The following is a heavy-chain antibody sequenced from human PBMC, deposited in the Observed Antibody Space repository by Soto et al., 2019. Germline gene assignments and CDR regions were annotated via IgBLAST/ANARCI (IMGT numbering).Heavy chain of an antibody. CDR3: ARPRVRRKLITHPYYYCMQV. D-gene: IGHD1-20*01. Sequence: SVKVSCKACGWTFSSYAISWVGQAPGQGREWMGGIIPTFGTANYAQKFQGRVTITADESTSTAYMELSSLRSEDKAVYYCARPRVRRKLITHPYYYCMQVWGQGTTVTVSS. J-gene: IGHJ6*02. CDR2: IIPTFGTA. CDR1: GWTFSSYA. V-gene: IGHV1-69*13.